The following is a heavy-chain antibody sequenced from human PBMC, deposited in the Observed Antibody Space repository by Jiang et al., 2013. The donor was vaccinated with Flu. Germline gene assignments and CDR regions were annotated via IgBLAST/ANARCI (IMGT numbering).Heavy chain of an antibody. CDR3: ARGGLEKATLEDYFDY. D-gene: IGHD5-24*01. J-gene: IGHJ4*02. CDR2: IYYSGNT. Sequence: GPGLVKPSETLSLTCSVSGGSISTYLWSWIRQPPGKGLEWIGYIYYSGNTKYNPSLRSRVTMSIDTSKNQFSLKLSSVTAADTAFYYCARGGLEKATLEDYFDYWGQGTLVTVSS. CDR1: GGSISTYL. V-gene: IGHV4-59*01.